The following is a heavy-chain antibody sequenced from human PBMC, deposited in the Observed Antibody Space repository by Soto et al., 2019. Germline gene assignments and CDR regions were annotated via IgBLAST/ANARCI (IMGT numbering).Heavy chain of an antibody. CDR3: GRRHSSSFFDY. CDR1: GDSISGGDYY. D-gene: IGHD6-13*01. Sequence: PSETLSLTCTVSGDSISGGDYYWSWIRQPPGKGLEWIGLIYYSGSTHYNPSLKSRLIISVNTSKNQFSLKLTSATAADTAVYYCGRRHSSSFFDYWGQGTLVTVSS. J-gene: IGHJ4*02. CDR2: IYYSGST. V-gene: IGHV4-30-4*01.